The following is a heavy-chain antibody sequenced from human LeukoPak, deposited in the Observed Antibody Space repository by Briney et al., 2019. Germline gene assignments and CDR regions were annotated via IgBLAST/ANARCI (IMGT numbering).Heavy chain of an antibody. D-gene: IGHD6-19*01. V-gene: IGHV4-59*01. Sequence: PSETLSLTCTVSGGSISSYYWSWIRQPPGKGLEWIGYTYYSGSTNYNPSLKSRVTISVDTSKNQFSLKLSSVTAADTAVYYCARVPIPAMYSSGWYCDYWGQGTLVTVSS. CDR3: ARVPIPAMYSSGWYCDY. J-gene: IGHJ4*02. CDR2: TYYSGST. CDR1: GGSISSYY.